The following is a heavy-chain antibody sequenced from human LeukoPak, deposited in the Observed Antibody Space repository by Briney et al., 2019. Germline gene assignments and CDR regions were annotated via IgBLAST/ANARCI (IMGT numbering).Heavy chain of an antibody. CDR1: GFTVSSNY. CDR2: IYSGGTT. J-gene: IGHJ4*02. CDR3: ARSQDGLIRLDY. D-gene: IGHD5-24*01. V-gene: IGHV3-53*01. Sequence: GSLILSCAASGFTVSSNYMSWVRQAPGKGLEWVSVIYSGGTTYYTGSVKGRFTISRDNAKNTLHLQMNSLRAEDTAVYYCARSQDGLIRLDYWGQGSMVTVSS.